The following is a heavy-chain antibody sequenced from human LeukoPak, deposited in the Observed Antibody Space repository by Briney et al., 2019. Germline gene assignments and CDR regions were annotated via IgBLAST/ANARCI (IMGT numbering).Heavy chain of an antibody. V-gene: IGHV4-34*01. Sequence: SETLSLTCAVYGGSFSGYYWSWIRQPPGKGLEWIGEINHSGSTNYNPSLKSRVTISVDTSKNQFSLKLSSVTAADTAVYYCARGYFDWFSPKGMDVWGQGTTVTVSS. CDR2: INHSGST. CDR3: ARGYFDWFSPKGMDV. D-gene: IGHD3-9*01. J-gene: IGHJ6*02. CDR1: GGSFSGYY.